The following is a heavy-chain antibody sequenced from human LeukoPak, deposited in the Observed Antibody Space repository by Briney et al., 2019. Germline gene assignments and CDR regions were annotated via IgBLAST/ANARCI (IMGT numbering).Heavy chain of an antibody. CDR1: GFTFSSYE. CDR2: ISSSGSTT. V-gene: IGHV3-48*03. CDR3: ARDNYDSSGYYFD. Sequence: GGSLRLSCAAPGFTFSSYEINWVRPAPGKGLEWVSYISSSGSTTHYADSVKGRFTISRDNAKKSLYLQMNSLRAEDTAVYYCARDNYDSSGYYFDWGRGTLVTVSS. D-gene: IGHD3-22*01. J-gene: IGHJ4*02.